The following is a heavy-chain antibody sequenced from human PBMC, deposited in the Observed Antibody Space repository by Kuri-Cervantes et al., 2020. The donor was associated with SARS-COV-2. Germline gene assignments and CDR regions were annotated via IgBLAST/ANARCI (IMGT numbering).Heavy chain of an antibody. CDR2: INHGGSN. Sequence: SQTLSLTCVVYGGSFSVYYWNWIRQPPGKGQDWIGEINHGGSNNYNPSLKSRVTISVDTSKNQFSLKLSSVTAADTAVYYCARGAGILEWLLAAVSPAGFDPWGQGTLVTVSS. CDR1: GGSFSVYY. CDR3: ARGAGILEWLLAAVSPAGFDP. V-gene: IGHV4-34*01. J-gene: IGHJ5*02. D-gene: IGHD3-3*01.